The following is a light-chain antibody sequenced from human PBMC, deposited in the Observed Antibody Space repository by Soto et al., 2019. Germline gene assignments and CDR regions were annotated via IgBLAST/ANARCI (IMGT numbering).Light chain of an antibody. CDR1: QSVSSY. V-gene: IGKV3-11*01. J-gene: IGKJ5*01. Sequence: EIVLTQSPATLSLSPGERATLSCRASQSVSSYLAWYQQKPGQAPRLLIYDASNRATGIPARFSGSGSGTDFTLTTSRLEPEDFALYYCQQYGTSPITFGQGTRLEIK. CDR2: DAS. CDR3: QQYGTSPIT.